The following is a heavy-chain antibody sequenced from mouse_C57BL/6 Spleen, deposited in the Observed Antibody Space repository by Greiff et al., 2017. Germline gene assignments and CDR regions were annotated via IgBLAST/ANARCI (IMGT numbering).Heavy chain of an antibody. CDR2: IDPSDSYT. D-gene: IGHD2-13*01. CDR1: GYTFTSYW. CDR3: AIFYGEYGAFDY. V-gene: IGHV1-69*01. J-gene: IGHJ4*01. Sequence: VQLQQPGAELVMPGASVKLSCKASGYTFTSYWMHWVKQRHGQGLEWIGEIDPSDSYTNYNHKFKGKSTLTVDKSSSTAYMQLSSLTSEDSAVYYCAIFYGEYGAFDYWGQRTSVTVSS.